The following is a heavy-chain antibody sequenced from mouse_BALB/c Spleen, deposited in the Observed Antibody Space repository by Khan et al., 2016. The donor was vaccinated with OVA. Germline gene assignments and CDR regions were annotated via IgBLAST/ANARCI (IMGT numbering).Heavy chain of an antibody. CDR3: ARPYYGSAWFAY. CDR2: IWAGGST. CDR1: GFSLTNYG. J-gene: IGHJ3*01. V-gene: IGHV2-9*02. Sequence: VQLVESGPGLVAPSQSLSITCTVSGFSLTNYGVHWVRQPPREGLEWLGVIWAGGSTNYNSALMSRLSISKDNSKSQVFLKMNSLQTNDTAMYYCARPYYGSAWFAYWGQGTLVTGSA. D-gene: IGHD1-1*01.